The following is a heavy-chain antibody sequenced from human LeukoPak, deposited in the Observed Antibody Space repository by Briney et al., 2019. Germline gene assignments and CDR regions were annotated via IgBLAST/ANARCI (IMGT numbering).Heavy chain of an antibody. CDR2: ICTSGST. Sequence: SETLSLTCTVSGGSISSYYWSWIRQPAGKGLEWIGRICTSGSTNYNPSLKSRVTMSVDTSKNQFSLKLSSVTAADTAVYYCARVHSGYSYGGNYFDYWGQGTLVTVSS. V-gene: IGHV4-4*07. CDR1: GGSISSYY. J-gene: IGHJ4*02. D-gene: IGHD5-18*01. CDR3: ARVHSGYSYGGNYFDY.